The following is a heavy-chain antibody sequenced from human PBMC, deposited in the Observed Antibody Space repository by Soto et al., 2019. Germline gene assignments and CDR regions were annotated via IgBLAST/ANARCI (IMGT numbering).Heavy chain of an antibody. D-gene: IGHD5-18*01. CDR3: ARVPYSSNAFDI. J-gene: IGHJ3*02. CDR2: IYYSGST. CDR1: GGSISSYY. Sequence: PSETLSLTCTVSGGSISSYYWSWIRQPPGKGLEWIGYIYYSGSTNYNPSLKSRVTISVDTSKNQFSLKLSSVTAADTAVYYCARVPYSSNAFDIWGQGTMVTVSS. V-gene: IGHV4-59*01.